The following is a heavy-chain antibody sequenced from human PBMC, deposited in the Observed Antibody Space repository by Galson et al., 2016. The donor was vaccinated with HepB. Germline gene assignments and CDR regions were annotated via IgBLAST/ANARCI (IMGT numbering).Heavy chain of an antibody. CDR2: ISSSGTTI. V-gene: IGHV3-48*03. Sequence: SLRLSCAASGFTFSRYEMNWVRQAPGKGLEWVSYISSSGTTIYYADSVKGRFTISRDNAKNSLYLHMNSLRAEDTAVYYCAKGSYYGSAYLYGLDVWGQGTTATVSS. D-gene: IGHD3-10*01. J-gene: IGHJ6*02. CDR1: GFTFSRYE. CDR3: AKGSYYGSAYLYGLDV.